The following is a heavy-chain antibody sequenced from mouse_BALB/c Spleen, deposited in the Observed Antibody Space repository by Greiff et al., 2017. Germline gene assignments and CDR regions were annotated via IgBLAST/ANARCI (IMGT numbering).Heavy chain of an antibody. CDR2: IDPANGNT. Sequence: VQLQQSGAELVKPGASVKLSCTASGFNIKDSYMHWVKQRPEQGLEWIGRIDPANGNTKYDPKFQGKATITADTSSNTAYLQLSSLTSEDTAVYYCARSPYYYGSSPWFAYWGQGTLVTVSA. D-gene: IGHD1-1*01. V-gene: IGHV14-3*02. J-gene: IGHJ3*01. CDR3: ARSPYYYGSSPWFAY. CDR1: GFNIKDSY.